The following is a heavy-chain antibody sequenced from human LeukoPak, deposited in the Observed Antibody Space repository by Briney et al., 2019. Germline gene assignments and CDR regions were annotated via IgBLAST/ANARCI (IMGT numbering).Heavy chain of an antibody. CDR2: IYYSGST. V-gene: IGHV4-59*01. D-gene: IGHD6-13*01. Sequence: SETLSLTCTVSGGSINRYYWTWIRQPPGKGLEWIGYIYYSGSTNYNPSLENRVTISVDTSKNQFSLKLSSVTAADTAVYYCARVSSSSWFAPFDYWGQGTLVTVSS. CDR1: GGSINRYY. CDR3: ARVSSSSWFAPFDY. J-gene: IGHJ4*02.